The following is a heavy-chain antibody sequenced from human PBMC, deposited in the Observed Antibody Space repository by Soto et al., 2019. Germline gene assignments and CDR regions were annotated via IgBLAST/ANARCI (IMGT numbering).Heavy chain of an antibody. CDR2: MDDFGRT. D-gene: IGHD2-8*01. Sequence: VQLQESGPGLVKSSETLSLTCTVPGASSSSYYWSWIRQPPGKGLEWIGYMDDFGRTIYNPSLKSRVTISLDTSKNQFALKLTSVIAADTAVYYCARSFCRDAVRCNWFDPWGQGTLVTVSS. CDR3: ARSFCRDAVRCNWFDP. J-gene: IGHJ5*02. CDR1: GASSSSYY. V-gene: IGHV4-59*01.